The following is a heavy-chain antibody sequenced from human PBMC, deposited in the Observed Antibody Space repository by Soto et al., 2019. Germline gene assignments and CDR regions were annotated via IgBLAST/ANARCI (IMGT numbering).Heavy chain of an antibody. CDR3: ARDRRDFGVVLDNYGMDV. CDR2: IYYSGST. Sequence: SETLSLTCTVSGGSISSGGYYWSWIRQHPGKGLEWIGYIYYSGSTYYNPSLKSRVTISVDTSKNQFSLKLSSVTAADTAVYYCARDRRDFGVVLDNYGMDVWGQGTTVTVSS. CDR1: GGSISSGGYY. J-gene: IGHJ6*02. D-gene: IGHD3-3*01. V-gene: IGHV4-31*03.